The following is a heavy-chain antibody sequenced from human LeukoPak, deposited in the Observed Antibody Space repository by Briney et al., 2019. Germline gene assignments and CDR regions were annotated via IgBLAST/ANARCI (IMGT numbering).Heavy chain of an antibody. CDR3: AKVDQRGFDYSNSLEH. D-gene: IGHD4-11*01. CDR2: IWSDATNE. J-gene: IGHJ4*02. V-gene: IGHV3-33*06. Sequence: PGTSLRLSCEASGFTFSHFGMHWVRQATGKGLEWVAVIWSDATNEYYADSVKGRFTISRDNFKNTVSLQMDSLRVEDTAVYYCAKVDQRGFDYSNSLEHWGQGSLVTVSS. CDR1: GFTFSHFG.